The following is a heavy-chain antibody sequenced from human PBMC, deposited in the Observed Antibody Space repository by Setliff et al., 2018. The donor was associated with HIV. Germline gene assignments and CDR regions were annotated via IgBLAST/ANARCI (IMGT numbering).Heavy chain of an antibody. CDR2: INPSGGRT. D-gene: IGHD1-20*01. Sequence: ASVKVSCKASGYTFTSYYMHWVRQAPGQGLEWMGIINPSGGRTSYAQKFQGRVTMTRDMSSSTVYMELSSLRSEDTAVYYCARFPVLGGMDVWGQGTTVTVSS. J-gene: IGHJ6*02. CDR3: ARFPVLGGMDV. V-gene: IGHV1-46*01. CDR1: GYTFTSYY.